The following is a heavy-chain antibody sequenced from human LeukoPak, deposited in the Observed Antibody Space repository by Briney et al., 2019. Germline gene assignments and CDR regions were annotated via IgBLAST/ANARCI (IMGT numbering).Heavy chain of an antibody. D-gene: IGHD5-24*01. Sequence: GGSLSLSCAASGFTFDTYAMTWVRQAPGKGLEWVSGLSGSGATTYYAASVKGRFTISRDNSKNTLYLQMNSLRAEDTAVYYCAKATAYNSYYFDCWGQGTLVTVSS. V-gene: IGHV3-23*01. CDR3: AKATAYNSYYFDC. J-gene: IGHJ4*02. CDR2: LSGSGATT. CDR1: GFTFDTYA.